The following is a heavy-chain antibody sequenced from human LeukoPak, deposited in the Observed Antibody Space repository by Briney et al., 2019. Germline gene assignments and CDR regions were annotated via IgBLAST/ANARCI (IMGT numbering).Heavy chain of an antibody. Sequence: ASVKVSCKASGYTFTTYNINWVRQAPGQGLEWMGWISGYNGNTNYAQKFQGRVTMTRDTSISTAYMELSRLRSDDTAVYYCARGYYDILTGYYAHFDYWGQGTLVTVSS. CDR3: ARGYYDILTGYYAHFDY. J-gene: IGHJ4*02. CDR1: GYTFTTYN. D-gene: IGHD3-9*01. CDR2: ISGYNGNT. V-gene: IGHV1-18*01.